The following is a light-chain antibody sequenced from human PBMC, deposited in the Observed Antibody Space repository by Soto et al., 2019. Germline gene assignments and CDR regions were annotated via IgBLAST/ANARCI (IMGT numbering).Light chain of an antibody. CDR1: QSISSW. CDR3: QQYNSYSAT. J-gene: IGKJ4*01. Sequence: DIQMTQSPSTLSASVGDRVTITCRASQSISSWLAWYQQKPGKAPKLLIYKASNLESGVPSRFSGSGSGTEFPLTISSLQPDDFATYYCQQYNSYSATFGGGTKVEMK. V-gene: IGKV1-5*03. CDR2: KAS.